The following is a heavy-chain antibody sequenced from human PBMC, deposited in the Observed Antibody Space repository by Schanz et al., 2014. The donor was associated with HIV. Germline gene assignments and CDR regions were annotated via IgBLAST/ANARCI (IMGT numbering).Heavy chain of an antibody. J-gene: IGHJ4*01. CDR3: VRDAAGRFSDRSPGY. D-gene: IGHD2-15*01. CDR2: ISGSDGDT. CDR1: GFTFSSYA. Sequence: EVQLLESGGGLEQPGGSLRLSCAASGFTFSSYAMTWVRQAPGKGLDWVSTISGSDGDTYYADSVKGRFTISRDNSKNTLYLQMNSLRVEDTAVYYCVRDAAGRFSDRSPGYWGQGTLVIVSS. V-gene: IGHV3-23*01.